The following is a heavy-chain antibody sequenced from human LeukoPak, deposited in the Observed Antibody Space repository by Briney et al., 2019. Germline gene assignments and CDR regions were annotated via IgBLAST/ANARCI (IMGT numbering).Heavy chain of an antibody. CDR2: IYSDNT. J-gene: IGHJ4*02. D-gene: IGHD3-10*01. V-gene: IGHV3-53*01. CDR3: TTYGSGRKFDY. Sequence: GGSLRLSCTVSGFTVSSNSMSWVRQAPGKGLEWVSFIYSDNTHYSDSVKGRFTISRDNSKNTLYLQMNSLRAEDTAVYYCTTYGSGRKFDYWGQGILVTVSS. CDR1: GFTVSSNS.